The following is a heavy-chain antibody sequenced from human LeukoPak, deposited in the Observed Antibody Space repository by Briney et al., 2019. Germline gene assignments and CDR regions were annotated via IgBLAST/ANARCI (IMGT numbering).Heavy chain of an antibody. CDR2: INPNSGGT. CDR1: GYTFTGYY. D-gene: IGHD2-2*01. CDR3: ARVPAALPPYFDY. V-gene: IGHV1-2*02. Sequence: ASVNVSCKASGYTFTGYYMHWVRQAPGQGLEWMGWINPNSGGTNYAQKFQGRVTMTRDTSISTAYMELSRLRSDDTAVYYCARVPAALPPYFDYWGQGTLVTVSS. J-gene: IGHJ4*02.